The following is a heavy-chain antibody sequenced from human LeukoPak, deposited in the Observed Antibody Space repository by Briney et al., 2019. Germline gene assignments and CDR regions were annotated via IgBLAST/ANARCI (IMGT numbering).Heavy chain of an antibody. D-gene: IGHD2-15*01. Sequence: GGSLRLSCAASGFVFCNHWMTWVPQAPGKGLEWVVNINERGSETYYADYVKGRFTISRDNTKKSLFLQLKSLGVEDTATYYCAKDYSFSNFNWGQGTLVTVSS. V-gene: IGHV3-7*01. CDR3: AKDYSFSNFN. CDR1: GFVFCNHW. J-gene: IGHJ4*02. CDR2: INERGSET.